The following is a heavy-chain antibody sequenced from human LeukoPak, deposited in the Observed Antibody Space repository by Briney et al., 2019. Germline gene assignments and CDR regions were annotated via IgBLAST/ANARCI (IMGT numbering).Heavy chain of an antibody. V-gene: IGHV3-9*01. J-gene: IGHJ4*02. CDR1: GFTFSDYY. CDR2: ISWNSGSI. CDR3: AKDSYYDSSGYFDY. D-gene: IGHD3-22*01. Sequence: GGSLRLSCAASGFTFSDYYMSWIRQAPGKGLEWVSGISWNSGSIGYADSVKGRFTISRDNAKNSLYLQMNSLRAEDTALYYCAKDSYYDSSGYFDYWGQGTLVTVSS.